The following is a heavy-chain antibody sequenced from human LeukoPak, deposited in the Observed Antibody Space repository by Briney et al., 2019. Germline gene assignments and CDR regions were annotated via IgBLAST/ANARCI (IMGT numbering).Heavy chain of an antibody. Sequence: PSQTLSLTCTVSGGSISSGDYYWSWIRQPPGKGLEWIGYIYYSGSTYYNPSLKSRVTISVDTSKNQFSLKLSSVTAADTAVSYCARAYSPVNYFDYWGQGTLVTVSS. CDR1: GGSISSGDYY. V-gene: IGHV4-30-4*01. CDR2: IYYSGST. J-gene: IGHJ4*02. CDR3: ARAYSPVNYFDY. D-gene: IGHD2-15*01.